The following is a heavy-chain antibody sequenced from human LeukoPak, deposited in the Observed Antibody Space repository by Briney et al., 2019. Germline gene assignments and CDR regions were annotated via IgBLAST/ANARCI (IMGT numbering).Heavy chain of an antibody. CDR1: GYPFSNYE. J-gene: IGHJ5*02. V-gene: IGHV1-8*01. CDR3: ARLSSYYGDYKVDP. Sequence: GASVKISCKTSGYPFSNYEINWVRQATGQGLECRGWVNPHRGKTDYAQKFQGRVTMTTDTSASTASMELSSLRSETTPVYYCARLSSYYGDYKVDPWGQGTLVTVSS. D-gene: IGHD4-17*01. CDR2: VNPHRGKT.